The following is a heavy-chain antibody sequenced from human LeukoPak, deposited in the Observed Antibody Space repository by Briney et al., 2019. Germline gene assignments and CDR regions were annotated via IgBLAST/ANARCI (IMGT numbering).Heavy chain of an antibody. V-gene: IGHV1-69*04. CDR1: GGTFSSYG. CDR3: ASWDIVLPGGYYYYYMDV. J-gene: IGHJ6*03. CDR2: IIPILDIA. D-gene: IGHD2-15*01. Sequence: SVEVSCKASGGTFSSYGISWVRQAPGQGLEWMGRIIPILDIANSAQKFQGRVTITADKSTSTAYMELSSLRSEDTAVYYCASWDIVLPGGYYYYYMDVWGKGTTVTVSS.